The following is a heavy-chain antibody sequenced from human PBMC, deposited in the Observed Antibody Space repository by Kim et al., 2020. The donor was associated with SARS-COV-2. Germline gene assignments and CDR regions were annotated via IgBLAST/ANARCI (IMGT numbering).Heavy chain of an antibody. Sequence: DSVKGRFTISRDNSKNTLDLQMNSLRAEDTAVYYCAKDPFYDFWSGYYFDYGGQGTLVTVSS. D-gene: IGHD3-3*01. J-gene: IGHJ4*02. CDR3: AKDPFYDFWSGYYFDY. V-gene: IGHV3-23*01.